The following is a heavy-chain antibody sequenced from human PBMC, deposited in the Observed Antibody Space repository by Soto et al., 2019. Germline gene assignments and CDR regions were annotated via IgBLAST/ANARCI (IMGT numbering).Heavy chain of an antibody. CDR3: ARATAVAAAIVYGLDV. D-gene: IGHD2-21*02. Sequence: QVQLQESGPGLVKPSGTLSLSCAVSGDSISRRNWWSWVRQSPGPGLEWIGEIHHSGSTNYNLSLKSRVTISIDKSKNHFSLSLTSVTAADTAVYYCARATAVAAAIVYGLDVWGQGTAVTVSS. V-gene: IGHV4-4*02. J-gene: IGHJ6*02. CDR1: GDSISRRNW. CDR2: IHHSGST.